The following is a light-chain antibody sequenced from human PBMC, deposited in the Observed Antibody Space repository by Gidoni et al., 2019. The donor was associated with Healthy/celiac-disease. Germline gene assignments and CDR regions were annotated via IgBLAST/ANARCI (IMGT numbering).Light chain of an antibody. CDR2: AAS. J-gene: IGKJ1*01. Sequence: DIQMTQSPSSLSASVGDRVTITCRASQGINNYLAWYQQKPGKVPKLLIYAASTLQSGVPSRFSRSGSGTDFTLPISRLQTEDVATYFCQKYNRAPWTFGQGTKVEXK. V-gene: IGKV1-27*01. CDR1: QGINNY. CDR3: QKYNRAPWT.